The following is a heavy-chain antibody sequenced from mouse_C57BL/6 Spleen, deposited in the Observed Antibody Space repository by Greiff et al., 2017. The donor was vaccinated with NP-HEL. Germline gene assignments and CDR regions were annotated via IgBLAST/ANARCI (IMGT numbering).Heavy chain of an antibody. CDR3: AFKYYFDY. Sequence: QVQLQQSGPELVKPGASVKISCKASGYAFSSSSMNWVKQRPGKGLEWIGRIYPGDGDTNYNGKFKGKATLTADKSSSTAYMQLSSLTSEDSAVYFCAFKYYFDYWGQGTTLTVSS. CDR2: IYPGDGDT. J-gene: IGHJ2*01. V-gene: IGHV1-82*01. CDR1: GYAFSSSS.